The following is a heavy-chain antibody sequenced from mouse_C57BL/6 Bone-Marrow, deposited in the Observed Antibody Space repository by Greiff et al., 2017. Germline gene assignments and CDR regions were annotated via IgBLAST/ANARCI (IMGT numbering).Heavy chain of an antibody. Sequence: VQLVESGAELVRPGASVKLSCKASGYTFTDYYINWVKQRPGQGLEWIARIYPGRGNTYYNEKFKGKATLTAEKSSSTAYMQLSILASEDSAVYFCAIYYYGSTFAYWGQGTLVTVSA. V-gene: IGHV1-76*01. CDR1: GYTFTDYY. CDR2: IYPGRGNT. J-gene: IGHJ3*01. D-gene: IGHD1-1*01. CDR3: AIYYYGSTFAY.